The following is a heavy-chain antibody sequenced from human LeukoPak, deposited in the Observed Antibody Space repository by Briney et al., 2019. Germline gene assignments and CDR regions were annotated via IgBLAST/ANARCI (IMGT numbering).Heavy chain of an antibody. D-gene: IGHD2-15*01. J-gene: IGHJ4*02. V-gene: IGHV1-69*05. CDR2: IIPIFSTA. Sequence: GASVKVSCKASGGTFSSYAISWVRQAPGQGLEWMGGIIPIFSTANYAQKFQGRVTITTDESTSTAYMELSSLRSEDTAVYYCARGGDKGYSYFDYWGQGTLVTVSS. CDR1: GGTFSSYA. CDR3: ARGGDKGYSYFDY.